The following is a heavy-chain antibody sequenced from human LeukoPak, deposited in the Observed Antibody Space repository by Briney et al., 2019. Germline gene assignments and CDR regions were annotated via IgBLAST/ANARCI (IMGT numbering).Heavy chain of an antibody. J-gene: IGHJ4*02. V-gene: IGHV3-23*01. CDR2: ISGSIIST. Sequence: PGGSLRLSCAASGFPFDDYGMNWVRQAPGKGLEWVSAISGSIISTYYADSVKGRFTISRDNSKNTLSLQMNSLRAEDTAVYYCAKGAGSGSYYFNYWGQGTLVTVSS. D-gene: IGHD3-10*01. CDR1: GFPFDDYG. CDR3: AKGAGSGSYYFNY.